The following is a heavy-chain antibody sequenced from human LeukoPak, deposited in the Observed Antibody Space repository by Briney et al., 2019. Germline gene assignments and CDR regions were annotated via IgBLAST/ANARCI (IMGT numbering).Heavy chain of an antibody. J-gene: IGHJ4*02. D-gene: IGHD4-23*01. V-gene: IGHV4-30-4*08. CDR2: IYYSGST. CDR1: GGSINSGDYY. Sequence: PSETLSLTCTVSGGSINSGDYYWSWIRQPPGKGLEWIGYIYYSGSTYYNPSLKSRVTISVDTSKNQFSLKLSSVTAADTAVYYCARETTVVPYYFDYWGQGTLVTVSS. CDR3: ARETTVVPYYFDY.